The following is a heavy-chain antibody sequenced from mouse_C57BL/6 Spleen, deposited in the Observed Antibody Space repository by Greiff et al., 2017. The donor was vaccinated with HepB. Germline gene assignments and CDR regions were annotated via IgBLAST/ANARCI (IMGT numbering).Heavy chain of an antibody. CDR1: GYAFTNYL. Sequence: VQRVESGAELVRPGTSVKVSCKASGYAFTNYLIEWVKQRPGQGLEWIGVINPGSGGTNYNEKFKGKATLTADKSSSTAYMQLSSLTSEDSAVYVCARSGGYDDQYYAMDYWGQGTSVTVSS. D-gene: IGHD2-2*01. CDR2: INPGSGGT. V-gene: IGHV1-54*01. J-gene: IGHJ4*01. CDR3: ARSGGYDDQYYAMDY.